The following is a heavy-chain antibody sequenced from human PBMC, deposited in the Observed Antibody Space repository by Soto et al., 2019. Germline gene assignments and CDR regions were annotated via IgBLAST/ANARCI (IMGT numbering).Heavy chain of an antibody. CDR2: INRSSRTI. V-gene: IGHV3-48*02. CDR3: TRGTYDPGDNGYYYFDY. D-gene: IGHD2-21*01. J-gene: IGHJ4*02. CDR1: GFTFSSDS. Sequence: GGSLRLSCVASGFTFSSDSMIWVRQAPGKGLEWVSFINRSSRTISYAESLKGRFTVSRDNAKNSLYLQMDSLRDEDTAVYYCTRGTYDPGDNGYYYFDYWGPGTLVTVSS.